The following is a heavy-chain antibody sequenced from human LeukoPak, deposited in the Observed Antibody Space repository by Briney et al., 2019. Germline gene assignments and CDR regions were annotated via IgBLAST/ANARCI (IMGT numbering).Heavy chain of an antibody. V-gene: IGHV3-7*03. CDR2: IKQDGSGK. Sequence: GGSLRLSCAASGFTLSSYWMSWVRQAPGKGLEWVAKIKQDGSGKFYVDSVKGRFTISRDNAKNSLYLQMNSLRAEDTAVYYCARGGAMQSPADYWGQGTLVTVSS. J-gene: IGHJ4*02. D-gene: IGHD3-16*01. CDR1: GFTLSSYW. CDR3: ARGGAMQSPADY.